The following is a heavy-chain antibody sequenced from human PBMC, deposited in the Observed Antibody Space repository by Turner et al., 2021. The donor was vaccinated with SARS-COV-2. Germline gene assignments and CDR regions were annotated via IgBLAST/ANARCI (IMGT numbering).Heavy chain of an antibody. Sequence: EVQLVESGGGLVQPGRSLRLSCAASGFTFDDYAMHWVRQAPGKGLECVSSISWNSGSIGYADSVKGRFTISRDNAKNSLYLQMNSLRPEDTALYYCAGKRYYYYGMDVWGQGTTVTVSS. J-gene: IGHJ6*02. CDR1: GFTFDDYA. D-gene: IGHD3-10*01. CDR3: AGKRYYYYGMDV. V-gene: IGHV3-9*01. CDR2: ISWNSGSI.